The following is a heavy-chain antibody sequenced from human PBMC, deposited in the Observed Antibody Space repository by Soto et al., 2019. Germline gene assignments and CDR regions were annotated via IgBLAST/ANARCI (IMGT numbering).Heavy chain of an antibody. D-gene: IGHD6-6*01. V-gene: IGHV1-69*13. J-gene: IGHJ3*02. CDR3: ARDRSSLNAFDI. Sequence: AASVKVSCKASGGTFSSYAISWVRQAPGQGLEWMGGIIPIFGTANYAQKFQGRVTITADESTSTAYMELSSLRSEDTAVYYCARDRSSLNAFDIWGQGTMVTVSS. CDR1: GGTFSSYA. CDR2: IIPIFGTA.